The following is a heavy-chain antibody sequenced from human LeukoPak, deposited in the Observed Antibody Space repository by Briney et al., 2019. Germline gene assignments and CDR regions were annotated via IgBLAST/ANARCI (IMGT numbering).Heavy chain of an antibody. V-gene: IGHV4-39*07. CDR2: IYYSGNT. CDR1: GGSISSSSYY. J-gene: IGHJ4*02. D-gene: IGHD1-1*01. Sequence: PSETLSLTCTVSGGSISSSSYYWGWIRQPPGKGLEWIGSIYYSGNTYYNPSLKSRVTISVDTSKNQFSLKLSSVTAADTAVYYCARWNRMIDYWGQGTLVTVSS. CDR3: ARWNRMIDY.